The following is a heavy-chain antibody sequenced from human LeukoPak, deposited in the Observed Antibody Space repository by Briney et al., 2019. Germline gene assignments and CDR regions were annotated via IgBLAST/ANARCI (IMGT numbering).Heavy chain of an antibody. CDR1: GFTFSSYG. CDR3: AKTYCGGDCYSELDY. D-gene: IGHD2-21*02. J-gene: IGHJ4*02. Sequence: GGSLRLSCAASGFTFSSYGMHWVRQAPGKGPEWVAVISYDGSNRYYADSVKGRFTISRDNSKNTLYLQMNSLRAEDTAVYYCAKTYCGGDCYSELDYWGQGTLVTVSS. CDR2: ISYDGSNR. V-gene: IGHV3-30*18.